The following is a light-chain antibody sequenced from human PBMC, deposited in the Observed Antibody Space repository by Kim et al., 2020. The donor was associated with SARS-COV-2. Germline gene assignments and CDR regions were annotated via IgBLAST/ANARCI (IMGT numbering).Light chain of an antibody. V-gene: IGKV1-39*01. CDR3: QQSYNTPYT. CDR2: AAS. CDR1: QSINIY. J-gene: IGKJ2*01. Sequence: DIQMTQSPSSLSAYVGDKVTITCRASQSINIYLTWYQQKPGKAPKLLIYAASSLQSGVPSRFSGSGSGTDFTLTISSLQSEDFATYFCQQSYNTPYTFGQGTKLEIK.